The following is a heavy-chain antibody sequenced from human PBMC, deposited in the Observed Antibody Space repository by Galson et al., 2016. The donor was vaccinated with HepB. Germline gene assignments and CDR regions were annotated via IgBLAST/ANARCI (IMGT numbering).Heavy chain of an antibody. CDR2: ISSNSGTT. D-gene: IGHD3-10*01. CDR3: ARVLFGSGSYWCLDV. Sequence: SLRLSCAASGFTFSSYTMNWVRQAPGKGLEWVSYISSNSGTTYYADSVKGRFTVSRDNAKSSLYLQMNSLRDEDTAVYFCARVLFGSGSYWCLDVWGQGTTVTGSS. J-gene: IGHJ6*02. V-gene: IGHV3-48*02. CDR1: GFTFSSYT.